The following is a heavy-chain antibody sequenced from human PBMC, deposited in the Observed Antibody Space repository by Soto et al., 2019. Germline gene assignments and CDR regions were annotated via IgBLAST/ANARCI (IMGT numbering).Heavy chain of an antibody. CDR3: ARDLLGFGYTYADV. V-gene: IGHV1-69*12. CDR2: IIPIGATV. Sequence: QVQLVQSGAEVKKPGSSVKVSCKASGGTFCNYALISWVRQAPGQGLEWMGGIIPIGATVNYAQKFQGRVTITADESTSTVYMDLGSLRSEDTAVYYCARDLLGFGYTYADVWGQGTTVTVSS. J-gene: IGHJ6*02. CDR1: GGTFCNYA. D-gene: IGHD3-10*01.